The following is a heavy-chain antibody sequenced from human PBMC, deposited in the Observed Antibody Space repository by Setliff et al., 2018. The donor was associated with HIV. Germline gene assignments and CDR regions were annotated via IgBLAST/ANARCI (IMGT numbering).Heavy chain of an antibody. V-gene: IGHV4-34*01. J-gene: IGHJ3*02. D-gene: IGHD3-22*01. CDR3: ARFIVVLDAFDI. Sequence: SETLSLTCAVYGAPFNGYYWAWIRQSPAKGLEWIGEIYHSGIVNYNPSLQSRVTISTDTSKNQFSLRLNSVTVADTAVYYCARFIVVLDAFDIWGQGTMVTVSS. CDR2: IYHSGIV. CDR1: GAPFNGYY.